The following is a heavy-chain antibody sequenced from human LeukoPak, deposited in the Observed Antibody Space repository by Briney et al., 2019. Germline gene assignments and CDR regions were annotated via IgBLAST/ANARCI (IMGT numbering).Heavy chain of an antibody. J-gene: IGHJ4*02. V-gene: IGHV4-59*01. CDR3: ARGPPVDY. Sequence: SETLSLTCTVSGGSISSYYWSWIRQPPGKGLEWIGYIYYSGSTNYNPSLKSRVTISVDTSKNQFSLKLSSVTAADTAVYYCARGPPVDYWGQGTLVTVSS. CDR2: IYYSGST. CDR1: GGSISSYY.